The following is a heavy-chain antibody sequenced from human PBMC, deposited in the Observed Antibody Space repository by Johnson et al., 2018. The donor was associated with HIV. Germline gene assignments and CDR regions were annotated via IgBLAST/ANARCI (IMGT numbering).Heavy chain of an antibody. V-gene: IGHV3-11*04. J-gene: IGHJ3*02. CDR3: AKGDCSGYYESGAFDI. Sequence: QMLLVESGGGLVKPGGSLRLSCVASGFTFSDYYMSWIRQAPVKGLEWISYISNSGSTIYYVDSVKGRFTISRDNSKNTLYLQMNSLRAEDTAVYYCAKGDCSGYYESGAFDIWGQGTMVTVSS. CDR2: ISNSGSTI. CDR1: GFTFSDYY. D-gene: IGHD3-22*01.